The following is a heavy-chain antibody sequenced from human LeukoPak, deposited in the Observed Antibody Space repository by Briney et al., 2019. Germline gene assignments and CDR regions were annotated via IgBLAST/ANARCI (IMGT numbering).Heavy chain of an antibody. D-gene: IGHD2-2*01. J-gene: IGHJ3*02. V-gene: IGHV3-23*01. CDR1: GFTFSSYA. CDR3: AKGPYCSSTSCYWHDAFDI. Sequence: GSLRLSCAASGFTFSSYAMSWVRQAPGKGLEWVSAISGSGGSTYYADSAKGRFTISRDNSKNTLYLQMNSLRAEDTAVYYCAKGPYCSSTSCYWHDAFDIWGQGTMVTVSS. CDR2: ISGSGGST.